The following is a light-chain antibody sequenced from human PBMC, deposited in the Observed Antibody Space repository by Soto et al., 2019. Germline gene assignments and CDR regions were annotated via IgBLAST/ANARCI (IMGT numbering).Light chain of an antibody. V-gene: IGKV3-20*01. CDR1: QSVSSSY. CDR2: GTS. CDR3: QRDGRT. J-gene: IGKJ1*01. Sequence: EIVLTQSPGTLSLSPGERATLSCRASQSVSSSYLAWYQQKPGQAPRLLNYGTSSRATAIPDRFSGSGSGTDFTLTISRLEPEAYAVYYCQRDGRTFGQGPKVEIK.